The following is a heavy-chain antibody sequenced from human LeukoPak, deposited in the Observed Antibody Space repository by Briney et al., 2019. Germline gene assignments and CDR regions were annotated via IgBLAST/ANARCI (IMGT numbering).Heavy chain of an antibody. D-gene: IGHD3-16*01. CDR2: IYSGGST. CDR1: GFTVSSNY. V-gene: IGHV3-66*01. J-gene: IGHJ4*02. CDR3: AREDMITFGAFDY. Sequence: GGSLRLSCAASGFTVSSNYMSWVRQAPGKGLEWVSVIYSGGSTYYADSVKGRFTISRDNSKNTLYLQMNSLRAEDTAVYYCAREDMITFGAFDYWGQVTPATVSS.